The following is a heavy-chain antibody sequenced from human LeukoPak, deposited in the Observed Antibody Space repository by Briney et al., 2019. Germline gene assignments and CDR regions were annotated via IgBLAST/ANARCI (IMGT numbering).Heavy chain of an antibody. J-gene: IGHJ6*02. D-gene: IGHD4-17*01. CDR2: IYYSGST. V-gene: IGHV4-30-4*01. CDR1: GGSISSGDYY. Sequence: SETLSLTCTVSGGSISSGDYYWSWIRQPPRKGLEWIGYIYYSGSTYYNPSLKSRVTISVDTSKNQFSLKLSSVTAADTAVYYCARMTTVTRFDYYYGMDVWGQGTTVTVSS. CDR3: ARMTTVTRFDYYYGMDV.